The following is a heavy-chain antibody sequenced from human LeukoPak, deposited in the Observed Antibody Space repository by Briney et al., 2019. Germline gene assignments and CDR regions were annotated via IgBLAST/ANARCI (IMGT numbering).Heavy chain of an antibody. CDR1: GGSISSGDYY. V-gene: IGHV4-30-4*01. D-gene: IGHD3-9*01. Sequence: TLSLTCTVSGGSISSGDYYWSWIRQPPGKGLEWIGYIYYSGSTYYNPSLKSRVTISVDTSKNQFSLKLSSVTTADTAVYYCARVARDYDILTGFYYYYGMDVWGQGTTVTVSS. CDR3: ARVARDYDILTGFYYYYGMDV. CDR2: IYYSGST. J-gene: IGHJ6*02.